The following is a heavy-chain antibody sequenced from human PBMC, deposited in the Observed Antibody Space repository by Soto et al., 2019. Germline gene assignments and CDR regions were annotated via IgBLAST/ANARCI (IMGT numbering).Heavy chain of an antibody. D-gene: IGHD2-2*01. CDR1: GYSISSGYY. CDR2: IYHSGST. Sequence: PSETLSLTCAVSGYSISSGYYWGWIRQPPGKGLEWIGSIYHSGSTNYNPSLKSRVTISVDTSKNQFSLKLSSVTAADTAVYYCATSTYCSSTSCYSRNHYGMDVWGQGTTVSVSS. CDR3: ATSTYCSSTSCYSRNHYGMDV. V-gene: IGHV4-38-2*01. J-gene: IGHJ6*02.